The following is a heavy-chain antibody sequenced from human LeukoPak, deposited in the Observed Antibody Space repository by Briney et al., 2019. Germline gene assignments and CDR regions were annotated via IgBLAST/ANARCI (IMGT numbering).Heavy chain of an antibody. CDR1: GFTFSSYG. Sequence: GGSLRLSCAASGFTFSSYGMQWVRQAPGKGLEWVAFIRYDGSNKYYADSVEGRFTISRDNSKNTLYLQMNSLRAEDTAVYYCAKDRIAAAGARRDYYYMDVWGKGTTVTISS. CDR3: AKDRIAAAGARRDYYYMDV. CDR2: IRYDGSNK. D-gene: IGHD6-13*01. V-gene: IGHV3-30*02. J-gene: IGHJ6*03.